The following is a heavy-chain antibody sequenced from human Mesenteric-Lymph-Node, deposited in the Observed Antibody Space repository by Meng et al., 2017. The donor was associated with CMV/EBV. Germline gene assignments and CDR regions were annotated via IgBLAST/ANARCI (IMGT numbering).Heavy chain of an antibody. CDR2: ISSSSSYI. V-gene: IGHV3-21*01. D-gene: IGHD6-13*01. CDR3: ASSFPIAAAGTGAFDI. J-gene: IGHJ3*02. Sequence: GESLKISCAASGFTFSDYSMNWVRQAPGKGLEWVSSISSSSSYIYYVDSVKGRFTISRDNAKNSLYLQMNSLRAEDTAVYYCASSFPIAAAGTGAFDIWGQGTMVTVSS. CDR1: GFTFSDYS.